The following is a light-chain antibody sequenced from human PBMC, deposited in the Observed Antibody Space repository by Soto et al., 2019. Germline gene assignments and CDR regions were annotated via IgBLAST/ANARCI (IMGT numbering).Light chain of an antibody. CDR2: EVS. J-gene: IGLJ3*02. CDR1: SSDIGGYNY. V-gene: IGLV2-14*01. Sequence: QSALTQPASVSRSPGQSITISCTGSSSDIGGYNYVSWYQQHPGKAPKIMIYEVSNRPSGVSHRFSGSKSGNTASLTISGLLAEDEADYYCNSYTSSSTWVFGGGTKLTVL. CDR3: NSYTSSSTWV.